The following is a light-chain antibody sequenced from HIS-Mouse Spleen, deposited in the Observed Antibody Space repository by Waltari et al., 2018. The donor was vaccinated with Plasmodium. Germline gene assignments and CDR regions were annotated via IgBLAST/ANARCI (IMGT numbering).Light chain of an antibody. Sequence: QSALTQPRSVSGSPGQSVTISCTGTSSDVGGYNYVSWYQQHPGKAPKLRIYDVSKRPSGAPYRFSGSKSGNTASLTISVLQAEDEADYYCCSYAGSYTYVFGTGTKVTVL. J-gene: IGLJ1*01. CDR2: DVS. CDR1: SSDVGGYNY. CDR3: CSYAGSYTYV. V-gene: IGLV2-11*01.